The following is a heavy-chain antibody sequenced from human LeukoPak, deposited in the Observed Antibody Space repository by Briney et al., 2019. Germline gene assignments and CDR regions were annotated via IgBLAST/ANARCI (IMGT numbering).Heavy chain of an antibody. D-gene: IGHD3-10*01. J-gene: IGHJ4*02. CDR2: ISSSSSTI. Sequence: GGSLRLSCAASGFTFTRYSMTWVRQAPGKGLEWVSYISSSSSTIHYADSVKGRFTISRDNTKNSLYLQMNSLRAEDTAVYYCARDGGATLVRGVIIFDYWGQGTLVTVSS. CDR3: ARDGGATLVRGVIIFDY. CDR1: GFTFTRYS. V-gene: IGHV3-48*04.